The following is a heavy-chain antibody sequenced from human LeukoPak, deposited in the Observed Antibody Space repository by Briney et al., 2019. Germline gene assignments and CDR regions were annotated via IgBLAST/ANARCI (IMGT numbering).Heavy chain of an antibody. D-gene: IGHD2-15*01. CDR3: ARGGGGSWVFDY. J-gene: IGHJ4*02. Sequence: SETLSLTCTVSGGSISSSSYYWGWIRQPPGKGLEWIGSIYYSGSTYYNPSLKSRVTISVDTSKNQFSLKLSSVTAADAALYFGARGGGGSWVFDYGGQGTLVTVSS. CDR2: IYYSGST. V-gene: IGHV4-39*07. CDR1: GGSISSSSYY.